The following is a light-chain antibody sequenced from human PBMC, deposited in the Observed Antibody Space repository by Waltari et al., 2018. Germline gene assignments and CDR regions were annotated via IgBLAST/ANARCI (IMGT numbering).Light chain of an antibody. Sequence: QSVLTQPPSASGTPGQRVTISCSRSSSNIGSNTVNWYQQPPGTAPKPLIYSNNHRPSGVPDRFSGSKSGTSASLAISGLQSEDEADYYCAAWDDSLNGHVVFGGGTKLTVL. CDR1: SSNIGSNT. V-gene: IGLV1-44*01. CDR3: AAWDDSLNGHVV. CDR2: SNN. J-gene: IGLJ2*01.